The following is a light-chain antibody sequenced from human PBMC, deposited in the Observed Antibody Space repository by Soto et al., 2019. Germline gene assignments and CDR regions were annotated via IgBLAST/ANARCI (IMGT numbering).Light chain of an antibody. J-gene: IGLJ1*01. CDR3: NSYTSSNTYV. V-gene: IGLV2-18*02. CDR1: SSDVGSYNR. CDR2: EVN. Sequence: SALTQPPSVTGSPGQSVTISCTGTSSDVGSYNRVSWYQQPPGTAPKLMIYEVNNRPSGVPDRFSGSKSGNTASLTITGLQAEDEADYYCNSYTSSNTYVFGTGTKATVL.